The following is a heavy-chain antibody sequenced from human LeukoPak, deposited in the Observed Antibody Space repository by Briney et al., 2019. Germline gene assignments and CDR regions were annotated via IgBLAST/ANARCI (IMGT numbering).Heavy chain of an antibody. Sequence: SETPSLTCTVSGGSISSYYWSWIRQPPGKGLEWIGYIYYSGSTNYNPSLKSRVTISVDTSKNQFSLKLSSVTAADTAVYYCARGPYYYDSSGYYPIDYWGQGTLVTVSS. CDR2: IYYSGST. V-gene: IGHV4-59*01. D-gene: IGHD3-22*01. CDR3: ARGPYYYDSSGYYPIDY. CDR1: GGSISSYY. J-gene: IGHJ4*02.